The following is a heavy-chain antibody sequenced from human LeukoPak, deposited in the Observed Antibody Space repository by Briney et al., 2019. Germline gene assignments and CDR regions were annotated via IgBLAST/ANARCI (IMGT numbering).Heavy chain of an antibody. CDR2: ISGSGSTT. J-gene: IGHJ4*02. CDR3: AKGRGYRYGVEY. Sequence: PGGSLRLSCAASGFTFSSYAMSWVRQAPGKGLEWVSTISGSGSTTYYADSVKGRFTISRDNSKNTLYLQMNSLRAEDTAVYYCAKGRGYRYGVEYWGQGTLVTVSS. V-gene: IGHV3-23*01. D-gene: IGHD5-18*01. CDR1: GFTFSSYA.